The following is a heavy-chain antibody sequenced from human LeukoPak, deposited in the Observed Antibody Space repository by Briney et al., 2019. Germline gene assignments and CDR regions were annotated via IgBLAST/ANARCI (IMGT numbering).Heavy chain of an antibody. CDR1: GFSVSTYW. CDR2: TSTKEDGSEK. V-gene: IGHV3-7*05. J-gene: IGHJ3*02. Sequence: GGSLRLSCAASGFSVSTYWMNWVRQAPGKGLEWVASTSTKEDGSEKYYIDSVRGRFTISRDNARNSLYLQMNSLRAEDTAVYYCATDRGYSTFDIWGQGTMVAVSS. CDR3: ATDRGYSTFDI. D-gene: IGHD5-18*01.